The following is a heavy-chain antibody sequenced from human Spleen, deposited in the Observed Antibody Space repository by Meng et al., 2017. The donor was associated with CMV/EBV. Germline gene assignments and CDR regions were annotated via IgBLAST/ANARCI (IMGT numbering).Heavy chain of an antibody. CDR2: ISGSGHTT. Sequence: LSLTCAASGFIFSSYAMTWVRQAPGKGLEWVSFISGSGHTTYYADSVKGRCTISRDNSKNTLYLEMNFLRDEDTAVYYCAKDASTYSGSYHFDQWGQGTLVTVSS. CDR1: GFIFSSYA. D-gene: IGHD1-26*01. J-gene: IGHJ4*02. V-gene: IGHV3-23*01. CDR3: AKDASTYSGSYHFDQ.